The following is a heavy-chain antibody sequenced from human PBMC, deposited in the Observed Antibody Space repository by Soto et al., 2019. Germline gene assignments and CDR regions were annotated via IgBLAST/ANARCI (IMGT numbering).Heavy chain of an antibody. CDR1: GFTFSSYS. J-gene: IGHJ6*02. Sequence: GGSLRLSCAASGFTFSSYSMNWVRQAPGKGLEWVSSISSSSSYIYYADSVKGRFTISRDNAKNSLYLQMNSLRAEDTAVYYCARDPRPRLPIVSYYYYGMDVWGQGTTVT. V-gene: IGHV3-21*01. CDR2: ISSSSSYI. CDR3: ARDPRPRLPIVSYYYYGMDV. D-gene: IGHD3-16*02.